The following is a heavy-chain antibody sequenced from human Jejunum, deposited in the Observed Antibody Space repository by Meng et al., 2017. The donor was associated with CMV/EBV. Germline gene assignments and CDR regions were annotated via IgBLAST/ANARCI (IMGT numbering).Heavy chain of an antibody. Sequence: GRRVVSGGGVVQTGGSLGLYCVTSGISFSNSGIHWVRQAPGKGLEWVVFIRNDGSEIYYVDSVKGRFTISRDNSKNTVYLQMDSLRVEDTGIYYCVKDKGRTALDYWGQGSLVTVSS. CDR1: GISFSNSG. J-gene: IGHJ4*02. CDR2: IRNDGSEI. D-gene: IGHD3-10*01. V-gene: IGHV3-30*02. CDR3: VKDKGRTALDY.